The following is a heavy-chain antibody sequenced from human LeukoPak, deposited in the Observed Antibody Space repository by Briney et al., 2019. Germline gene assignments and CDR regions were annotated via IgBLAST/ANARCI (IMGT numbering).Heavy chain of an antibody. Sequence: ASVKVSCKASGYTFTGYYMHWVRQAPGQGLEWMGWINPNSGGTNYAQKFQGRVTMTRDTSISTAYMELSRLRSDDTAVYYCARERGGMTTVVTHPFGYWGQGTLVTVSS. J-gene: IGHJ4*02. D-gene: IGHD4-23*01. V-gene: IGHV1-2*02. CDR1: GYTFTGYY. CDR2: INPNSGGT. CDR3: ARERGGMTTVVTHPFGY.